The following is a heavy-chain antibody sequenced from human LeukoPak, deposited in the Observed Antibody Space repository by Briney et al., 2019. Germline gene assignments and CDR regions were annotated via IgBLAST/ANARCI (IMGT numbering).Heavy chain of an antibody. CDR1: GFTFSNYW. V-gene: IGHV3-7*01. J-gene: IGHJ5*02. CDR2: IKTDGSEK. Sequence: GGSLRLSCEGSGFTFSNYWMGWVRQAPGKGLQWVANIKTDGSEKYYVDSVKGRFTISRDNAKNSLYLQMNSLRAEDTAVYYCARDSGPGPGYLGWFDPWGQGTLVTVSS. D-gene: IGHD3-9*01. CDR3: ARDSGPGPGYLGWFDP.